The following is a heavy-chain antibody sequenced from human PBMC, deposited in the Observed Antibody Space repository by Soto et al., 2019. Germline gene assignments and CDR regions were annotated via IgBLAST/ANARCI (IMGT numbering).Heavy chain of an antibody. Sequence: QVQLVQSGAEVKKPGASVKVSCKASGYTFTSYAMHWVRQAPGQRLEWMGWINAGNGNTKYSQKFQGRVTITRDTSASTAYMELSSLRSDDTAVYYCGRGSGLHWFDPWGQGALVTVSS. V-gene: IGHV1-3*01. CDR3: GRGSGLHWFDP. CDR1: GYTFTSYA. D-gene: IGHD3-10*01. CDR2: INAGNGNT. J-gene: IGHJ5*02.